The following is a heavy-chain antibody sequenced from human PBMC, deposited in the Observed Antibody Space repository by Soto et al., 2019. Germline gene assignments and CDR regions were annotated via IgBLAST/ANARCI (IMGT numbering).Heavy chain of an antibody. CDR3: ARPATVDTPSDAFDI. CDR1: GGSISSSSYY. V-gene: IGHV4-39*01. CDR2: IYYSGST. J-gene: IGHJ3*02. D-gene: IGHD5-18*01. Sequence: QLQLQESGPGLVKPSETLSLTCTVSGGSISSSSYYWGWIRQPPGKGLEWIGSIYYSGSTYYNPSLKSRVTISVDTSKNQFSLKLSSVTAADTAVYYCARPATVDTPSDAFDIWGQGTMVTVSS.